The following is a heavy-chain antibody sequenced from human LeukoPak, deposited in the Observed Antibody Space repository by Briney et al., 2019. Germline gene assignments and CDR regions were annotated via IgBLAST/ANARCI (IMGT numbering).Heavy chain of an antibody. CDR3: ATYNNWVAGDV. CDR1: GFTFSESW. D-gene: IGHD1-1*01. CDR2: IKGDGTET. J-gene: IGHJ6*02. V-gene: IGHV3-7*01. Sequence: GGSLRLSCGASGFTFSESWMTWVRQAPGQGLEWVAAIKGDGTETDYVDSVKGRFTISRDNAKNSLYLQMNSLRAEDTAVYYCATYNNWVAGDVWGQGTTVSVSS.